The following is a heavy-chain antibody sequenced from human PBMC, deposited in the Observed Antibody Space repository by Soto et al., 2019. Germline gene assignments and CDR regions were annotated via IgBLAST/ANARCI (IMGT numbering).Heavy chain of an antibody. CDR1: GYTLTELS. D-gene: IGHD6-19*01. Sequence: ASVKVSCKVSGYTLTELSMHWVRQAPGKGLEWMGGFDPEDGEAIYAQKFQGRVTMTEDTSTDTAYMELSSLRFEDTAVYYCATKAGTFIDYWGQGTLVTVSS. V-gene: IGHV1-24*01. CDR2: FDPEDGEA. J-gene: IGHJ4*02. CDR3: ATKAGTFIDY.